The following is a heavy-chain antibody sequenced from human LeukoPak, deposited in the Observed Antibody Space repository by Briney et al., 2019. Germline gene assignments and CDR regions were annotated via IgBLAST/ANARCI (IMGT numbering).Heavy chain of an antibody. CDR2: ISSSGSTI. D-gene: IGHD6-19*01. V-gene: IGHV3-48*03. Sequence: PGGSLRLSCAASGFTFSSYEMNWVRQAPGKGLEWVSYISSSGSTIYYADSVKGRFTISRDNAKNSLYLQMNSLRAEDTAVYYCARAPSSYSSGWTFDYWGQGTLVTVSS. J-gene: IGHJ4*02. CDR1: GFTFSSYE. CDR3: ARAPSSYSSGWTFDY.